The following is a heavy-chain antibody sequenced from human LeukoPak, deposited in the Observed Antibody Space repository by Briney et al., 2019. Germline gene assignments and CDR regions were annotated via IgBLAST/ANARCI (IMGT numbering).Heavy chain of an antibody. CDR2: IYCSGST. J-gene: IGHJ4*02. CDR1: GGSVSSYY. Sequence: PSETLSLTCTVSGGSVSSYYWSWIRQPPGKGLEWIGYIYCSGSTNYNPSLKSRVTISVDTSKNQFSLKLSSVTAADTAVYYCARGIGYNYSPVGYWGQGTLVTVSS. V-gene: IGHV4-59*02. CDR3: ARGIGYNYSPVGY. D-gene: IGHD5-24*01.